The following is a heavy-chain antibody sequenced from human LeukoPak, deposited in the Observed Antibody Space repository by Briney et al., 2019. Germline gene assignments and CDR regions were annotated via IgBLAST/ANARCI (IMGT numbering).Heavy chain of an antibody. CDR2: IIPIFGTT. CDR1: GGTFSSYA. CDR3: ARVQPITGTEGTFDY. Sequence: SVKVSCKASGGTFSSYAISWVRQAPGQGLEWMGAIIPIFGTTNYAQKFQGRVTITADESTSTAYMELSSLRSEDTAVYYCARVQPITGTEGTFDYWGQGTLVTASS. V-gene: IGHV1-69*01. J-gene: IGHJ4*02. D-gene: IGHD1-20*01.